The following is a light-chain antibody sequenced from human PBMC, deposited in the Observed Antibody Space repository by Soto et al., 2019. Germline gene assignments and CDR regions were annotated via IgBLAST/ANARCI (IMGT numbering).Light chain of an antibody. J-gene: IGKJ1*01. CDR1: QSVLYSSSNKNY. CDR2: WAS. CDR3: QQYCSSPWT. V-gene: IGKV4-1*01. Sequence: DIVMTQSPDSLAVSLGERATINCRSSQSVLYSSSNKNYLAWYQQKPGQPPKLIIYWASTRESGVPDRFSGSGSGKDFTLTISSLQAEDVAVYYCQQYCSSPWTFGQGTKVEIK.